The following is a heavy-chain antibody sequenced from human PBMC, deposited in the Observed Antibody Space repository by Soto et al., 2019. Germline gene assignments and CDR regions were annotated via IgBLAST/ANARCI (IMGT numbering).Heavy chain of an antibody. CDR3: AKDRGSGGPRNYYYYYYGMDV. V-gene: IGHV3-30*18. Sequence: GGSLRLSCAASGFTFSSYGMHWVRQAPGKGLEWVAVISYDGSNKYYADSVKGRFTISRDNSKNTLYLQMNSLRAEDTAVYYCAKDRGSGGPRNYYYYYYGMDVWGQGTTVTVS. J-gene: IGHJ6*02. CDR1: GFTFSSYG. D-gene: IGHD3-10*01. CDR2: ISYDGSNK.